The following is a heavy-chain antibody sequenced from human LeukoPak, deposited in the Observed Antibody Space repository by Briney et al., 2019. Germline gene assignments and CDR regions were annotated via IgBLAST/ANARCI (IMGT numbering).Heavy chain of an antibody. J-gene: IGHJ6*02. V-gene: IGHV4-61*08. CDR1: GGSISSGGYY. CDR2: IYYSGST. CDR3: ARGGLAPRAYYGMDV. Sequence: PSETLSLTCTVSGGSISSGGYYWSWIRQPPGKGLEWIGYIYYSGSTNYNPSLKSRVTISVDTSKNQFSLKLSSVTAADTAVYYCARGGLAPRAYYGMDVWGQGTTVTVSS. D-gene: IGHD5-12*01.